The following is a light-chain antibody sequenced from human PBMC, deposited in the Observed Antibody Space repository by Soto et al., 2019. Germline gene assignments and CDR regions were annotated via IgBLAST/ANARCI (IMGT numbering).Light chain of an antibody. CDR2: EVT. V-gene: IGLV2-23*02. CDR1: SSDVGSHNF. J-gene: IGLJ2*01. Sequence: QSALTQPASVSGSPGQSITISGTGTSSDVGSHNFVSWYQQRPGKAPKLMIFEVTKRPSGVSSRFSASKSGNTASLTISGVQAEDEADYYCCSYAGTTTWVFGGGTKVTVL. CDR3: CSYAGTTTWV.